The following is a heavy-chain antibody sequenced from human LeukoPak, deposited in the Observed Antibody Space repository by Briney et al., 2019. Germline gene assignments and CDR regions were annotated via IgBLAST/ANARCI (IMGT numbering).Heavy chain of an antibody. J-gene: IGHJ5*02. CDR2: ISGSGGST. Sequence: GGSLRLSCAASGFTFDDYAMHWVRQAPGKGLEWVSAISGSGGSTYYADSVKGRFTISRDNSKNSLYLQMNSLRAEDTAVYYCARGLVTAYYDILTGYRNPVNWFDPWGQGTLVTVSS. CDR3: ARGLVTAYYDILTGYRNPVNWFDP. V-gene: IGHV3-23*01. D-gene: IGHD3-9*01. CDR1: GFTFDDYA.